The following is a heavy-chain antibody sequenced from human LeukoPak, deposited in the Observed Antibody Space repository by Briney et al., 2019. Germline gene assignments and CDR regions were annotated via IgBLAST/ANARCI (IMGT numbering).Heavy chain of an antibody. D-gene: IGHD2-15*01. V-gene: IGHV3-7*01. CDR1: GFTFSSYW. CDR3: ARDNVVAVAATNYYYMDV. J-gene: IGHJ6*03. Sequence: PGGSLRLSCAASGFTFSSYWMSWVRQAPGKGLEWVANIKQDGSEKYYVDSVKGRFTISRDNAKNSLYLQMNSLRAEDTAVYYCARDNVVAVAATNYYYMDVWGKGTTVTVSS. CDR2: IKQDGSEK.